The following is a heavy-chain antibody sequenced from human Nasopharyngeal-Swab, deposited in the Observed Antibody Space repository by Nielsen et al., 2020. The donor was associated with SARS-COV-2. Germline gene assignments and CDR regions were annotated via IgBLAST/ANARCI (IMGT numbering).Heavy chain of an antibody. CDR2: IIPIFGTA. CDR3: ARGFWGRTTGTTRYDAFDI. D-gene: IGHD1-1*01. V-gene: IGHV1-69*01. J-gene: IGHJ3*02. Sequence: WVRQAPGQGLEWMGGIIPIFGTANYAQKFQGRVTITADESTSTAYMELSSPRSEDTAVYYCARGFWGRTTGTTRYDAFDIWGQGTMVTVSS.